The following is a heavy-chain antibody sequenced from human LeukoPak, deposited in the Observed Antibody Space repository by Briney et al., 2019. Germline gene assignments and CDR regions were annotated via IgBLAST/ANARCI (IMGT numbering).Heavy chain of an antibody. CDR3: ARFEAMVSPGFDY. J-gene: IGHJ4*02. V-gene: IGHV4-59*01. Sequence: SETLSLTCTVSGGSISSYYWSWIRQPPGKGLEWVGYIYYSGSTNYNPSLKSRVTISVDTSKNQFSLKLSSVTAADTAVYCCARFEAMVSPGFDYWGQGTLVTVSS. D-gene: IGHD5-18*01. CDR2: IYYSGST. CDR1: GGSISSYY.